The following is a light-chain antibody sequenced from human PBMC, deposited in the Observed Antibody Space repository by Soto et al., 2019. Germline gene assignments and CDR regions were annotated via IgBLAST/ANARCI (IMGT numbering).Light chain of an antibody. CDR3: NSYTRSSTGV. CDR1: SSDVSDLNF. CDR2: DVS. J-gene: IGLJ2*01. Sequence: QSALTQPASVSGSPGQSITISCTGTSSDVSDLNFVSWYQQYPGKAPQLLIYDVSDRPSGVSDRFSGSKSGNTAFLTISGLQAEDEADYYCNSYTRSSTGVFGGGTKVTVL. V-gene: IGLV2-14*01.